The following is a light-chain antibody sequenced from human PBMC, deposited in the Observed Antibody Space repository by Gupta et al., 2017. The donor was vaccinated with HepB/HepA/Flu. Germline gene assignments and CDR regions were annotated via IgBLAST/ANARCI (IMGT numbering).Light chain of an antibody. CDR2: GVS. Sequence: ELVLTQSPGTVSLSAGERATLSCRASHSITGNYLAWYQQKPGQAPRLLIYGVSTRATGIPDRFAGSGSGTDFTLTITRLEPEDFAVYYCQRTDSSTRTFGQGTKVEIK. CDR1: HSITGNY. V-gene: IGKV3-20*01. J-gene: IGKJ1*01. CDR3: QRTDSSTRT.